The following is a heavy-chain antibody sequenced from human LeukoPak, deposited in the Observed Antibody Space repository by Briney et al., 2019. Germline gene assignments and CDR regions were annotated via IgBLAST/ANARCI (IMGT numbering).Heavy chain of an antibody. J-gene: IGHJ4*02. Sequence: SETLSLTCTVSGGSISSSSYYWGWIRQPPGKGLEWIGSIYYSGSTYYNPSLKSRVTISVDTSKNQFSLKLSSVTAADTAVYYCASGDCSGGSCYEYYWGQGTLVTVSS. D-gene: IGHD2-15*01. V-gene: IGHV4-39*07. CDR3: ASGDCSGGSCYEYY. CDR2: IYYSGST. CDR1: GGSISSSSYY.